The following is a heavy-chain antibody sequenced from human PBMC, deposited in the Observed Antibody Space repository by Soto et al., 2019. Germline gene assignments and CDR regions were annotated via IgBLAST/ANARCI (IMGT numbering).Heavy chain of an antibody. Sequence: EVQLVESGGGLVQPGGSLRLSCAVSGFTFSSFWMHWVRQXPXXXLVWGSRINTDGSSTSYADSVKGRFTISRDNAKNXLYLQMNSLRVXDXXXYYCAKRGVDTFGLSYCGQGTLVTVSS. V-gene: IGHV3-74*01. CDR2: INTDGSST. CDR3: AKRGVDTFGLSY. CDR1: GFTFSSFW. J-gene: IGHJ4*02. D-gene: IGHD3-10*01.